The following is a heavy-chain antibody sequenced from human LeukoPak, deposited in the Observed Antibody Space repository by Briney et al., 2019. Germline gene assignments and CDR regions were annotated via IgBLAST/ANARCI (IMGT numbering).Heavy chain of an antibody. Sequence: ASVKVSCKVSGYTLTELSMHWVRQAPGKGLEWMGGFDPEDGETIYAQKFQGRVTMTGDTSTDTAYMELSSLRSEDTAVYYCATARYCSSTSCYYYYYGMDVWGQGTTVTVSS. V-gene: IGHV1-24*01. CDR2: FDPEDGET. CDR1: GYTLTELS. D-gene: IGHD2-2*01. J-gene: IGHJ6*02. CDR3: ATARYCSSTSCYYYYYGMDV.